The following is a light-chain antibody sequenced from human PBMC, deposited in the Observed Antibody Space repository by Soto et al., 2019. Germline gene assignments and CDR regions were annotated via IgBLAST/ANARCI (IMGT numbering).Light chain of an antibody. CDR3: QPPRT. Sequence: EIVFTQSPGTLSLPPGERATLSCRASQSVSSSYLAWYQQKPGQAPRLLIYGASSRATGIPDRFSGSGSGTDFTLTISILKPADFAVNYTQPPRTFGQRTK. CDR1: QSVSSSY. J-gene: IGKJ1*01. CDR2: GAS. V-gene: IGKV3-20*01.